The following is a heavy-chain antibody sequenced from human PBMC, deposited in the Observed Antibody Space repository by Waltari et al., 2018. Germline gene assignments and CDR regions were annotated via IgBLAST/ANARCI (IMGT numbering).Heavy chain of an antibody. Sequence: QVLLVQSGAELKRPGSSVKVSCKASGGTFSSYAISWVRQAPGQGLEWMGKIIFVLGTPDYAQQFQGRVTISADKSTSTAYMELSGRRSEDTAVYYCATHDAFDVWGQGTLVRVSS. CDR1: GGTFSSYA. J-gene: IGHJ3*01. CDR3: ATHDAFDV. CDR2: IIFVLGTP. V-gene: IGHV1-69*04.